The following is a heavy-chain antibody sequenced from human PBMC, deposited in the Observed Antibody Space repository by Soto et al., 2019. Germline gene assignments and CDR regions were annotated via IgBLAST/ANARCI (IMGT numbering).Heavy chain of an antibody. CDR3: AKQQGPGTPYYYAMDV. J-gene: IGHJ6*02. CDR2: IRSRGDVT. CDR1: GFTFSSYA. V-gene: IGHV3-23*01. Sequence: EVHLLESGGALVQPGGSLRLSCAASGFTFSSYAMTWVRQAPGKGLEWVSVIRSRGDVTYYADSVKGRFSISRDTSRSTLYLHLDNLRAEDTAVYYCAKQQGPGTPYYYAMDVWGQGTTVAVSS. D-gene: IGHD1-1*01.